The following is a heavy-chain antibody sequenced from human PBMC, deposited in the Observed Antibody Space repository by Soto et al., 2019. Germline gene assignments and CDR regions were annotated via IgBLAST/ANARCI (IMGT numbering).Heavy chain of an antibody. D-gene: IGHD2-15*01. CDR1: GYTFTSYY. V-gene: IGHV1-46*03. Sequence: ASVKVSCKASGYTFTSYYMHWVRQAPGQGLEWMGIINPSGGSTSYAQKFQGRVTMTRDTSTSTVYMELSSLRSEDTAVYYCARSTLAILGYCSGGSCYWLGYWGQGTLVTVSS. CDR3: ARSTLAILGYCSGGSCYWLGY. CDR2: INPSGGST. J-gene: IGHJ4*02.